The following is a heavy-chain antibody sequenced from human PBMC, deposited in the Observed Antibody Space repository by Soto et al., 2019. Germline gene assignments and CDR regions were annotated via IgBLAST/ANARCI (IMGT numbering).Heavy chain of an antibody. D-gene: IGHD3-22*01. CDR2: ISHDGSNK. J-gene: IGHJ5*02. CDR3: AKDADFDTRYLHH. Sequence: PGGSLRLSCAASGFPFSRYEIHWVRQVPGRGLEWVALISHDGSNKYYVDSVKGRFIISRDNSKNTVYLQMNSLRTEDTALYYCAKDADFDTRYLHHWCKGTLVTVFS. V-gene: IGHV3-30*18. CDR1: GFPFSRYE.